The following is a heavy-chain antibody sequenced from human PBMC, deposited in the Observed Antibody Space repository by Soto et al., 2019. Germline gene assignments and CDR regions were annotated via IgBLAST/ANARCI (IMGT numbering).Heavy chain of an antibody. V-gene: IGHV3-23*01. CDR3: AKVVVRRVANYFDY. J-gene: IGHJ4*02. CDR1: GFTFNSYA. Sequence: PGGSLRLSCAASGFTFNSYAMSWVRQAPGKGLEWVSAISGSGCSTYYADSVKGRFTISRDNSKNTLYLQMNNLRAEDTAVYYCAKVVVRRVANYFDYWGQGTLVTVSS. D-gene: IGHD2-15*01. CDR2: ISGSGCST.